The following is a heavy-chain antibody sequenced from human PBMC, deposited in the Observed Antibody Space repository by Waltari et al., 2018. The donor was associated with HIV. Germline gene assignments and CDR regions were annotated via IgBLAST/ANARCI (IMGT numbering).Heavy chain of an antibody. D-gene: IGHD5-18*01. CDR2: ISANNGNT. J-gene: IGHJ3*02. Sequence: QAHLVQSGAEVKTPGASVKVSCKASGYTFTKNDIHWVRQAPGQGLEWMGWISANNGNTNYAQKCTGRVTMTTDTSTSTAYMELRSLRSDDTVVYYCAREVPHTAMIYDAFDIWGQGTVVTVSS. CDR1: GYTFTKND. V-gene: IGHV1-18*01. CDR3: AREVPHTAMIYDAFDI.